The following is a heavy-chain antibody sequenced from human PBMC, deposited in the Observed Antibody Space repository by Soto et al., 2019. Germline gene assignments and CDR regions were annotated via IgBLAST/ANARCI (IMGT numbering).Heavy chain of an antibody. CDR2: ISYDGSNK. V-gene: IGHV3-30-3*01. CDR1: GFTFSSYA. J-gene: IGHJ6*02. CDR3: ARMYSSSWYAVYYYYGMDV. D-gene: IGHD6-13*01. Sequence: GGSLRLSCAASGFTFSSYAMHWVRQAPGKGLEWVAVISYDGSNKYYADSVKGRFTISRDNSKNTLYLQMNSLRAEDTAVYYCARMYSSSWYAVYYYYGMDVWGQGTTVTVSS.